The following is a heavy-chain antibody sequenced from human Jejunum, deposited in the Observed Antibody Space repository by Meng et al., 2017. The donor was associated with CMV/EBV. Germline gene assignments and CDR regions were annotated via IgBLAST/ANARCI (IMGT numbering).Heavy chain of an antibody. J-gene: IGHJ4*02. D-gene: IGHD1-26*01. CDR3: AKDGGSYLDYYFDY. CDR2: VNPDTGDT. CDR1: EYTFTDYY. V-gene: IGHV1-2*02. Sequence: EYTFTDYYMEWGRQAPGQGLEWMGWVNPDTGDTNYAQKFKGRVTMTRDMAINTVYMELTRLRSDDTAVYYCAKDGGSYLDYYFDYWGQGTLVTVSS.